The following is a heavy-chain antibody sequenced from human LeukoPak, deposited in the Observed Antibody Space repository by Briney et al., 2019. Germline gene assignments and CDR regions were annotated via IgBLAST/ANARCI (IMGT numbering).Heavy chain of an antibody. CDR3: TRTGYNYASGAFDI. J-gene: IGHJ3*02. Sequence: GGSLRLSCAASGFTFSNYWMHWVRQAPGKGLVWVSHIKSDGSSTNYADSVKGRFTISRDNAKNTLYLQMNSLRAEDTAVFYCTRTGYNYASGAFDIWGQGTMVTVSS. CDR1: GFTFSNYW. D-gene: IGHD3-10*01. V-gene: IGHV3-74*01. CDR2: IKSDGSST.